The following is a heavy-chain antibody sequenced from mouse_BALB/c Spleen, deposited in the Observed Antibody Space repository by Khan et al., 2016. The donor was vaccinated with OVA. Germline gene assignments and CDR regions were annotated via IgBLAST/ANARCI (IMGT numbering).Heavy chain of an antibody. D-gene: IGHD2-2*01. CDR3: TRHGFVAWVTY. V-gene: IGHV1-34*01. J-gene: IGHJ3*01. Sequence: VHVKQSGPELMKPGASVKISCKASGYSFTTYYIHWVMQSHGTSLEWIGYIDPFSGSTTYNQKFKGKATLTVDKSSSTAYIQLSDLTSEDSAVYYCTRHGFVAWVTYWGQGTLVTVAA. CDR2: IDPFSGST. CDR1: GYSFTTYY.